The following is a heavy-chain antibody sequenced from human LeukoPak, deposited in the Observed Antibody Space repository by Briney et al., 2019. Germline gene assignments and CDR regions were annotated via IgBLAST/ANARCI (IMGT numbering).Heavy chain of an antibody. CDR1: GGSISSYY. CDR2: IYTSGST. V-gene: IGHV4-4*07. D-gene: IGHD4-17*01. CDR3: ARDFPVRHYGDYVPHAFDI. Sequence: KPSETLSLTCTVSGGSISSYYWSWIRQPAGKGLEWIGRIYTSGSTNYNPSLKSRVTMSVDTSKNQFSLKLSSVTAADTAVYYCARDFPVRHYGDYVPHAFDIWGQGTMVTVSS. J-gene: IGHJ3*02.